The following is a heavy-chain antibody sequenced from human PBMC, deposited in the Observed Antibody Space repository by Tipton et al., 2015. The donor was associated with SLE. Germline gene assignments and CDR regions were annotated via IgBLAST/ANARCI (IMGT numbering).Heavy chain of an antibody. CDR1: GASINSYY. Sequence: TLSLTCTVSGASINSYYWSWIRQPPGKGLEYIGYVYNSGITDYDPSLKSRVTISVDTSKNQFSLRLSSVTAADTAVYYCARGLNYYDSSGYYPFYYMDVWGKGTTVTVSS. D-gene: IGHD3-22*01. J-gene: IGHJ6*03. CDR2: VYNSGIT. V-gene: IGHV4-59*12. CDR3: ARGLNYYDSSGYYPFYYMDV.